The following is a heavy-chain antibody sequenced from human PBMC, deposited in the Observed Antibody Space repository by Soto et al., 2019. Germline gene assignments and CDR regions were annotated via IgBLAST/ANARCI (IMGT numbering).Heavy chain of an antibody. CDR2: MEPSSGKT. D-gene: IGHD3-10*01. CDR1: GYSFTSLD. V-gene: IGHV1-8*01. Sequence: ASVKVSCKASGYSFTSLDINWVRQTTGQGLEWMGWMEPSSGKTGYAQRFQDRVTMTRDTSISTAYMELRSLTSDDTAFYYCARGVTAGVDYWGQGTLVTVSS. J-gene: IGHJ4*02. CDR3: ARGVTAGVDY.